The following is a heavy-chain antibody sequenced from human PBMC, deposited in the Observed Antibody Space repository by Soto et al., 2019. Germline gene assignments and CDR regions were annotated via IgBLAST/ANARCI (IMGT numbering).Heavy chain of an antibody. D-gene: IGHD1-26*01. CDR1: GGSISSYY. V-gene: IGHV4-59*01. J-gene: IGHJ6*02. CDR2: IYYSGST. CDR3: AREPGKGTYGMDV. Sequence: SETLSLTCTVSGGSISSYYWSWIRQPPGKGLEWIGYIYYSGSTNYNPSLKSRVTISLDTSKNQFSLKLSSVTAADTAVCYRAREPGKGTYGMDVWGQGTTVTVSS.